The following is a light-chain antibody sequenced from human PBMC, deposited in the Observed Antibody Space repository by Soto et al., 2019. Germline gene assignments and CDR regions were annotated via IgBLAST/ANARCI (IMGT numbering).Light chain of an antibody. CDR1: QSISSW. CDR3: QQDNSYSWT. CDR2: DAS. Sequence: DIQMTQSPSTLSACVRERVTITCRASQSISSWLAWYQQKPGKAPKLLIYDASSLESGVPSRFSGSGSGTEFTLTISSLQPDDFATYYCQQDNSYSWTFGQGTKVDIK. J-gene: IGKJ1*01. V-gene: IGKV1-5*01.